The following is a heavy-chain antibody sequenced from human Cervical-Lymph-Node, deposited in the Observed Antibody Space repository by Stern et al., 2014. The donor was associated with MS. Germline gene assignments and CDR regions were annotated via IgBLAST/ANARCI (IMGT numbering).Heavy chain of an antibody. D-gene: IGHD3-22*01. Sequence: QLVESGPEVKKPGTSVKVSCKASGLTFTSSAVQWVRQARGQRLEWIGWMGVGSGNTNYAQKFQERVTITRDMSTSTAYMELSSLRSEDTAVYYCAAEPMYYSDSVGAFDIWGQGTMVTVSS. V-gene: IGHV1-58*01. CDR3: AAEPMYYSDSVGAFDI. J-gene: IGHJ3*02. CDR2: MGVGSGNT. CDR1: GLTFTSSA.